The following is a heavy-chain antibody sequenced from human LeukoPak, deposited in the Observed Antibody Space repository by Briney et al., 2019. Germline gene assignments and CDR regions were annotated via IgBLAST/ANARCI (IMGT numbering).Heavy chain of an antibody. V-gene: IGHV5-51*01. J-gene: IGHJ4*02. D-gene: IGHD2-2*01. CDR1: RYTFTSYF. Sequence: GESLKISCKGSRYTFTSYFIGWVRQMPGKGLEWMASIYPGYSDPRYSPSFQGQVTISADKSISTAYLQWSSLRASDTAMYYCARPYQPGDWGQGTLVTVSA. CDR3: ARPYQPGD. CDR2: IYPGYSDP.